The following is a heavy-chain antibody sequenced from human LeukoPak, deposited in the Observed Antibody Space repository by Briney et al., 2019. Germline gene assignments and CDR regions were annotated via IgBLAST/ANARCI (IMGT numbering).Heavy chain of an antibody. CDR3: AKIRVDIVATDAFDI. CDR2: INSDGSST. CDR1: GFTFSSYW. V-gene: IGHV3-74*01. D-gene: IGHD5-12*01. Sequence: PGGSLRLSCAASGFTFSSYWMHWVRQAPGKGLVWVSRINSDGSSTSYADSVKGRFTISRDNAKNTLYLQMNSLRAEDTAVYYCAKIRVDIVATDAFDIWGQGTMVTVSS. J-gene: IGHJ3*02.